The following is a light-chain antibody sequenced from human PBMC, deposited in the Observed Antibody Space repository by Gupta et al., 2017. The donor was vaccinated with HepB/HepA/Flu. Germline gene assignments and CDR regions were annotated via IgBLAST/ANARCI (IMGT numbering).Light chain of an antibody. CDR1: SSDVGGYNS. J-gene: IGLJ2*01. CDR2: DVN. V-gene: IGLV2-14*03. CDR3: CSFTTTTTTLVV. Sequence: QSALTQPASVSGSPGQSITISCTGTSSDVGGYNSVAWYQQYSDKAPKLLIYDVNVRPSRISTRFSGSKSGNSASTTTPTLQTEDEADYVSCSFTTTTTTLVVFGGGTKLTVL.